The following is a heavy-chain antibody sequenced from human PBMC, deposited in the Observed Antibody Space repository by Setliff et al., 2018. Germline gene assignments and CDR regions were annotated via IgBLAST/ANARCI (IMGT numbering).Heavy chain of an antibody. V-gene: IGHV3-21*05. J-gene: IGHJ4*02. Sequence: KTSETLSLSCAASGFTFSSYSMNWVRQAPGKGLEWVSYYVDSVKGRFTISRDNFRNTLYLQMNSLRPEDTAIYYCAKDATWHYDGSGYSPHPFDWGQGTLVTVSS. CDR1: GFTFSSYS. CDR3: AKDATWHYDGSGYSPHPFD. D-gene: IGHD3-22*01.